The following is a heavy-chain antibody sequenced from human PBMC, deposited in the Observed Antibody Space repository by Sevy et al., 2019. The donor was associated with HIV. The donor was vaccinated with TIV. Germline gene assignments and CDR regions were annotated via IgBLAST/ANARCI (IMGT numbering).Heavy chain of an antibody. D-gene: IGHD5-12*01. CDR3: ARGKRVSGYYGSFDY. CDR2: IYIGGTT. Sequence: GGSLRLSCAASGLTVSDYFMSWVHQAPGKGLEWVSVIYIGGTTYYADSVKGRFTISRDNSKNTIYLQMNGLRAEDTAVYYCARGKRVSGYYGSFDYWGQGALVTVSS. CDR1: GLTVSDYF. J-gene: IGHJ4*02. V-gene: IGHV3-53*01.